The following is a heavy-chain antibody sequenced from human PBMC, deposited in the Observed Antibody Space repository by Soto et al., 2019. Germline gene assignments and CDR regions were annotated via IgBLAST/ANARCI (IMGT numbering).Heavy chain of an antibody. Sequence: SGGSLRLSCAASGFTLRTYTMNWVRQAPWKGLEWVSSISISSSDRYYADSVRGRFTISRDNAKNALYLQMNSLRADDTAVYFCVRGMNPLFGGQGTLVTVSS. CDR3: VRGMNPLF. CDR1: GFTLRTYT. V-gene: IGHV3-21*06. J-gene: IGHJ4*01. CDR2: ISISSSDR.